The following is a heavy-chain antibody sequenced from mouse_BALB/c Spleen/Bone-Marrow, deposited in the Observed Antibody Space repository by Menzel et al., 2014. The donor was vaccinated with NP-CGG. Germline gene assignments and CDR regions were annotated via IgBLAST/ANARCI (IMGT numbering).Heavy chain of an antibody. J-gene: IGHJ2*01. Sequence: QVQLQQSGAELMKPGASMKISCKATGYTFSSYWIEWVKQRPGHGLEWIGEILPGSGSTNYNEQFKGKATFTADASSSTAYMELSSLTSEDSAVYYCARFYYGNPTGYFVYWGQGTTLTVSS. V-gene: IGHV1-9*01. D-gene: IGHD2-1*01. CDR3: ARFYYGNPTGYFVY. CDR1: GYTFSSYW. CDR2: ILPGSGST.